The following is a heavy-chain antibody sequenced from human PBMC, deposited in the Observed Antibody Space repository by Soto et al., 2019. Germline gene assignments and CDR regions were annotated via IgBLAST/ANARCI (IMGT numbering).Heavy chain of an antibody. CDR1: GYTFSGYY. CDR2: INPSGGGT. CDR3: TRGSPTTTPFDY. Sequence: QVQLVQSGAEVKKPGASVKVSCKTSGYTFSGYYIHWVRQAPGQGLEWMGWINPSGGGTNYAQKFQGWVTMTRDTSISTAFMEVTRLKSDDTAMYYCTRGSPTTTPFDYWGQGTLVTVSS. J-gene: IGHJ4*02. V-gene: IGHV1-2*04. D-gene: IGHD4-17*01.